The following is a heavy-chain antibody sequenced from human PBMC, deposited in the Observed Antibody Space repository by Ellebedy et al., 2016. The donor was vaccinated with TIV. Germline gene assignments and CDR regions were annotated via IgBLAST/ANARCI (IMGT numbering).Heavy chain of an antibody. J-gene: IGHJ4*02. CDR3: ARKAGYSSSWYEV. V-gene: IGHV4-59*01. CDR2: IYYSGST. CDR1: GGSISSYY. D-gene: IGHD6-13*01. Sequence: MPSETLSLTCAVSGGSISSYYWSWIRQPPGKGLEWIGYIYYSGSTNYNPSLKSRVTISVDTSKNQFSLKLSSVTAADTAVYYCARKAGYSSSWYEVWGQGTLVTVSS.